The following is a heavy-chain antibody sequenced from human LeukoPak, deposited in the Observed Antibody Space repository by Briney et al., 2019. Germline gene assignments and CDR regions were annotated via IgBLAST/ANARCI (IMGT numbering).Heavy chain of an antibody. CDR2: IYHSGST. V-gene: IGHV4-38-2*01. CDR1: GYSISSGYY. D-gene: IGHD6-19*01. Sequence: PSETLSLTCAVSGYSISSGYYWGWIRQPPGKGLEWIGSIYHSGSTYYNPPLKSRVTISVDTSKNQFSLKLSSVTAADTAVYYCARSQEGAVAGTTFDYWGQGTLVTVSS. J-gene: IGHJ4*02. CDR3: ARSQEGAVAGTTFDY.